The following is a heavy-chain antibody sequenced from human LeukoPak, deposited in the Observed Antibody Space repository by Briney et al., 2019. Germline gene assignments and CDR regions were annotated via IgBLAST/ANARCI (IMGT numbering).Heavy chain of an antibody. CDR2: IYSGGYT. D-gene: IGHD6-6*01. V-gene: IGHV3-66*01. CDR3: ARGRPAHYFDS. Sequence: GGSLGLSCAASGFTVSSTYLTWVRQAPGKGLEWLSVIYSGGYTYYADSVKGRFFISRDISENMVYLQMNSLSVEDTAVYFCARGRPAHYFDSWGPGTLVTVS. J-gene: IGHJ4*02. CDR1: GFTVSSTY.